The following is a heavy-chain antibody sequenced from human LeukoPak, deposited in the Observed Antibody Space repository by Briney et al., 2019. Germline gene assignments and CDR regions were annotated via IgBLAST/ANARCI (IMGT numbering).Heavy chain of an antibody. CDR3: ARSYYYDSSGYLYS. J-gene: IGHJ4*02. D-gene: IGHD3-22*01. Sequence: PGGSLRLSCAASGFTFSSYWMSWVRQAPGKGLEWVANIKQDGSEKYYVDSVKGRFTISRDNAKNSLYLQMNSLRADDTAVYYCARSYYYDSSGYLYSWGQGTLVTVSS. CDR2: IKQDGSEK. V-gene: IGHV3-7*01. CDR1: GFTFSSYW.